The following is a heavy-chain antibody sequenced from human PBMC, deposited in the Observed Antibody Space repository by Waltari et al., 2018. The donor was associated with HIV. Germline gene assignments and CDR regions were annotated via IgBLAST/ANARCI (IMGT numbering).Heavy chain of an antibody. Sequence: QVQLVQSGAEVKKPGSSVKVSCKASGGTFSSYAIFGTANYAQKFQGRVTITADESTSTAYMELSSLRSEDTAVYYCARDQGIAVAGAFDYWGQGTLVTVSS. CDR2: FGTA. D-gene: IGHD6-19*01. CDR3: ARDQGIAVAGAFDY. CDR1: GGTFSSYA. J-gene: IGHJ4*02. V-gene: IGHV1-69*01.